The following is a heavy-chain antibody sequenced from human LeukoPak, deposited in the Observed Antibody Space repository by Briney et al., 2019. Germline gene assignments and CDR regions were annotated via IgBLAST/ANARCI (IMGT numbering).Heavy chain of an antibody. D-gene: IGHD3-3*01. V-gene: IGHV5-51*01. CDR3: ARPTYYDFLGGLGAFDI. CDR2: IYPGDSDT. CDR1: GYSFTSYW. J-gene: IGHJ3*02. Sequence: GESLKISCKGSGYSFTSYWIGWVRQLPGKALEWMGIIYPGDSDTRYSPSFQGQVTISADKSISTAYLQWSSLKASDTAMYYCARPTYYDFLGGLGAFDIWGQGTMVTVSS.